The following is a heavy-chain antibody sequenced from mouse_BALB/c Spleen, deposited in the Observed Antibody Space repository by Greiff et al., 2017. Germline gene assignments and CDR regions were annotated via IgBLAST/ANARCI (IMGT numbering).Heavy chain of an antibody. CDR1: GFTFSNYW. CDR2: IRLKSNNYAT. J-gene: IGHJ3*01. D-gene: IGHD1-2*01. CDR3: TSITTATGFAY. Sequence: VQLKESGGGLVQPGGSMKLSCVASGFTFSNYWMNWVRQSPEKGLEWVAEIRLKSNNYATHYAESVKGRFTISRDDSKSSVYLQMNNLRAEDTGIYYCTSITTATGFAYWGQGTLVTVSA. V-gene: IGHV6-6*02.